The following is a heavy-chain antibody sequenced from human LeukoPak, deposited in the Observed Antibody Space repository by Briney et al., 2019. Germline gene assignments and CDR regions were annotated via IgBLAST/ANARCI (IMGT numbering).Heavy chain of an antibody. CDR1: GFTFSNYW. J-gene: IGHJ3*02. CDR3: AREGVNYYDSSGYWNAFDI. V-gene: IGHV3-74*01. CDR2: INPDGSTT. Sequence: PGGSLRLSCAASGFTFSNYWMHWVRQDPGKGLVWVSFINPDGSTTNYADSVKGRFTISRDNAKNTLYLQMNSLRAEDTAVYYCAREGVNYYDSSGYWNAFDIWGQGTMVTVSS. D-gene: IGHD3-22*01.